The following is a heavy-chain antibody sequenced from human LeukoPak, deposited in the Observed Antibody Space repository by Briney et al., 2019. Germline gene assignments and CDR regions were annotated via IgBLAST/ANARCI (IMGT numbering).Heavy chain of an antibody. V-gene: IGHV3-21*01. CDR3: ARMGYGGNSGDFDY. J-gene: IGHJ4*02. D-gene: IGHD4-23*01. Sequence: KSGGSLRLSCAASGFTFSRYSMNWVRQAPGKGLEWVSSVSGSSSYIYYADSVKGRFTISRDNAKNSLYLQMNSLRVEDTAVYYCARMGYGGNSGDFDYWGQGTLVTVSS. CDR2: VSGSSSYI. CDR1: GFTFSRYS.